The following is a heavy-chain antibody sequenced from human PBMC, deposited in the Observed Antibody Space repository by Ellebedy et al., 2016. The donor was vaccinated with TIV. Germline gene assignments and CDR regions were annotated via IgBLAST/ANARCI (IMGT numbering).Heavy chain of an antibody. D-gene: IGHD6-13*01. Sequence: MPSETLSLTCTVSGGSISSYYWSWIRQPPGKGLEWIGYIYYSGSTYYNPSLKSRVTISVDRSKNQFSLKLSSVTAADTAVYYCARGGIAADFDYWGQGTLVTVSS. J-gene: IGHJ4*02. V-gene: IGHV4-59*12. CDR3: ARGGIAADFDY. CDR1: GGSISSYY. CDR2: IYYSGST.